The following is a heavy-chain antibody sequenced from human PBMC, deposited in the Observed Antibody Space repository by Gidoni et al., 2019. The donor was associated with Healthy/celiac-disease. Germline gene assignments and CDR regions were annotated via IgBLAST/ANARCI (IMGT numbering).Heavy chain of an antibody. CDR3: ARDLAVVVPAAIQGAFDY. Sequence: EVQLVESGGGLVKPGGSLRLSCAASGFTFSSARMNWVRQAPGKGLEWVSSIISSSSYIYYAASVKGRFTISRDNAKNSLYLQMNSLRAEDTAVYYCARDLAVVVPAAIQGAFDYWGQGTLVTVSS. CDR1: GFTFSSAR. V-gene: IGHV3-21*01. D-gene: IGHD2-2*02. CDR2: IISSSSYI. J-gene: IGHJ4*02.